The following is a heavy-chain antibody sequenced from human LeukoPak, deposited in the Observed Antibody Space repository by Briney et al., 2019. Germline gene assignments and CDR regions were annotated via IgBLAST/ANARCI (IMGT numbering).Heavy chain of an antibody. J-gene: IGHJ3*02. CDR3: ARTYDYGVGPPGDAFDN. D-gene: IGHD3-3*01. CDR1: GFTFSMFS. V-gene: IGHV3-48*01. Sequence: GGSLRLSCAASGFTFSMFSMNWVRQAPGKGLEWIAFIRGRTDTTYYADSVQGRFTISRDNADDSVYLQMDSLRVEDTAMYYCARTYDYGVGPPGDAFDNWGQGTLVTVPS. CDR2: IRGRTDTT.